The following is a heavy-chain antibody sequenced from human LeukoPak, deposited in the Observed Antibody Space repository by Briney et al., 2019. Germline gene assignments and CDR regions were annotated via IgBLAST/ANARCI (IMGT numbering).Heavy chain of an antibody. CDR3: ARGLGSYSTPFDY. J-gene: IGHJ4*02. V-gene: IGHV3-48*03. Sequence: PGGSLRLSCAASGFTFSSYEMNWVRQAPGKGLQWVSDISSSGTTIYYADSVKGRFTISRDNAKNSLYLQMNSLRAEDTAVYYCARGLGSYSTPFDYWGQGTLVTVSS. CDR1: GFTFSSYE. D-gene: IGHD3-10*01. CDR2: ISSSGTTI.